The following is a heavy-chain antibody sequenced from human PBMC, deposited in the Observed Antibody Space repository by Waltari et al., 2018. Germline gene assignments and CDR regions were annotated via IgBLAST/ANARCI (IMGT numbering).Heavy chain of an antibody. D-gene: IGHD3-22*01. CDR1: GFTFVKYW. CDR2: INMDGTST. V-gene: IGHV3-74*03. Sequence: EVQLVESGGGLVQPGGSLRLPCAASGFTFVKYWMPWFRQAPGKGLVSVAHINMDGTSTTYADSVKGRFTVSRANAKNTLFLQMNSLRADDSALYYWVLYSSELLGDCWGQGTLVTVSS. J-gene: IGHJ4*02. CDR3: VLYSSELLGDC.